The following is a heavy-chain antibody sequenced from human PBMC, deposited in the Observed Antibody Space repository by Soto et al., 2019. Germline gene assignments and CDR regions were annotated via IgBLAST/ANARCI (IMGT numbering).Heavy chain of an antibody. J-gene: IGHJ5*02. CDR2: ISYDGTDK. Sequence: QVHRVESGGGVVQPGRSLTLSCVGSGFAFSTYGMHWVRQAPAKGLEWVALISYDGTDKYYADSVKGRFSISRDNSKQTLSLQMDSLRPEDTAVYYFAKDFGAWSDSWGQGTLVNVSS. CDR1: GFAFSTYG. D-gene: IGHD6-19*01. CDR3: AKDFGAWSDS. V-gene: IGHV3-30*18.